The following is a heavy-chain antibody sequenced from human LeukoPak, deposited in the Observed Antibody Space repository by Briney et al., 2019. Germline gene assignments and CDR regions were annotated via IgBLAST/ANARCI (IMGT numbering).Heavy chain of an antibody. D-gene: IGHD3-10*01. CDR1: GGSISSYY. V-gene: IGHV4-59*01. CDR2: IYYSGST. CDR3: ARTELWFGEFDY. Sequence: KTSETLSLTCTVSGGSISSYYWSWIRQPPGKGLEWIGYIYYSGSTNYNPSLKSRVTISVDTSKNQFSLKLSSMTAADTAVYYCARTELWFGEFDYWGQGTLVTVSS. J-gene: IGHJ4*02.